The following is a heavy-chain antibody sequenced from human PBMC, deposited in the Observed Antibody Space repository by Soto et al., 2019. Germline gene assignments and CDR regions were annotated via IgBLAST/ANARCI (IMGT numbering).Heavy chain of an antibody. Sequence: QVQLVQSGAEVKKPGSSVKVSCKASGGTFSRSAISWVRQAPGQGLEWVGEIIPIFGTANYAQKFQGRVTITADESTSTAYMELSSLRSEDTAVYYCARVYCGGDCYGDYDYYGMDVWGQGTTVIVSS. V-gene: IGHV1-69*12. D-gene: IGHD2-21*02. J-gene: IGHJ6*02. CDR1: GGTFSRSA. CDR2: IIPIFGTA. CDR3: ARVYCGGDCYGDYDYYGMDV.